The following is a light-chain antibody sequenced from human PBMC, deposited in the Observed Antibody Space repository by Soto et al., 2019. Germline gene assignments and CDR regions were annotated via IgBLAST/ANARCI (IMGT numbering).Light chain of an antibody. Sequence: QSALTQPASVSGSPGQSITISCTGISSDGATYNLVSWYQHHPGKAPRLVIYESTERPSGVSNRFSGSRSGYTASLTISGLQAEDGADYYSCAYAGSNTAVFGGGTKLTVL. CDR3: CAYAGSNTAV. CDR2: EST. V-gene: IGLV2-23*01. CDR1: SSDGATYNL. J-gene: IGLJ2*01.